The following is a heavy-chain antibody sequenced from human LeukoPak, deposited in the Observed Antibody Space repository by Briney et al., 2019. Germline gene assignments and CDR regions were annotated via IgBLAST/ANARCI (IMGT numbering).Heavy chain of an antibody. D-gene: IGHD1-26*01. Sequence: GGSLRLSCEASGPTFTTYSMSWFRQAPGKGLEWVSSISLSSDTIYYADSVKGRFTISRDNAKNSLYLQMNSLRDEDTAVYYCARQDVGLDYWGQGTLVTVSS. J-gene: IGHJ4*02. CDR2: ISLSSDTI. CDR3: ARQDVGLDY. V-gene: IGHV3-48*02. CDR1: GPTFTTYS.